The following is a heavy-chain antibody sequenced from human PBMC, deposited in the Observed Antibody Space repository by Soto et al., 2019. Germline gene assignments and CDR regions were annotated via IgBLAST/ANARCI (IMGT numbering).Heavy chain of an antibody. CDR2: ISPTGTQA. Sequence: QVQLVESGGGLVKPGGSLRLSCVASGFAFSDYYMTWIRQAPGKGLEWISYISPTGTQAVYADSLRGRFTISRDNAKNSLYLQINNLRAEDTAVYYCGRDHSVGGPVDHWGQGTLVTVSS. CDR3: GRDHSVGGPVDH. CDR1: GFAFSDYY. V-gene: IGHV3-11*06. J-gene: IGHJ4*02. D-gene: IGHD1-26*01.